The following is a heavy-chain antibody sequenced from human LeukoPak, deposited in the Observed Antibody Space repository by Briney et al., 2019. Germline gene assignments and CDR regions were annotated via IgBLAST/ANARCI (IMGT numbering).Heavy chain of an antibody. V-gene: IGHV4-34*01. CDR3: ARASSSGWLYYFDY. Sequence: SETLSLTCTVSGGSISSYYWSWIRQPPGKGLEWIGEINHSGSTNYNPSLKSRVTISVDTSKNQFSLKLSSVTAADTAVYYCARASSSGWLYYFDYWGQGTLVTVSS. CDR2: INHSGST. J-gene: IGHJ4*02. D-gene: IGHD6-19*01. CDR1: GGSISSYY.